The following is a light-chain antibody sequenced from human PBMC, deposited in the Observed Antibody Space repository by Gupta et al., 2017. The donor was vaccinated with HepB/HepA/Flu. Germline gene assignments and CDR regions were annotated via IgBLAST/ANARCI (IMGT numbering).Light chain of an antibody. CDR1: QSVSSY. Sequence: EIVLTQSPATLSLSPGERATLSCRASQSVSSYLAWYQQKPGQPPRLLIYDTSNRATGIPARFSGSGSGTDFTLTISSLEPEDFAVYYCQQCSYWPHTFGEGTRMEIK. J-gene: IGKJ2*01. CDR3: QQCSYWPHT. CDR2: DTS. V-gene: IGKV3-11*01.